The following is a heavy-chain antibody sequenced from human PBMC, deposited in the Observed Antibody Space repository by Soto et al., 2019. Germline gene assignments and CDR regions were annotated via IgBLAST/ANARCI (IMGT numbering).Heavy chain of an antibody. CDR3: ARVTYYYDSSGYTIEGYFYYALDV. J-gene: IGHJ6*02. D-gene: IGHD3-22*01. CDR2: IYHSGST. CDR1: GGSISSGGYS. V-gene: IGHV4-30-2*01. Sequence: SETLSLTCAVSGGSISSGGYSWSWIRQPPGKGLEWIGYIYHSGSTYYNPSLKSRVTISVDRSKNQFSLKLSSVTAADTAVYYCARVTYYYDSSGYTIEGYFYYALDVWGQGTTVTVSS.